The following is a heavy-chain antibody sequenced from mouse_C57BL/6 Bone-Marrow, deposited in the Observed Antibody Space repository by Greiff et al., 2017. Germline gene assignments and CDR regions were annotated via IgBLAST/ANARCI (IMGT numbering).Heavy chain of an antibody. CDR1: GYTFTDYY. J-gene: IGHJ2*01. CDR2: INPNNGGT. CDR3: ARSSDYGSIYYFDY. Sequence: VQLQQSGPELVKPGASVKISCKASGYTFTDYYMNWVKQSHGKSLEWIGDINPNNGGTSYNQKFKGKATLTVDTSSSTAYMELRSLTSEDSAVYYCARSSDYGSIYYFDYWGQGTTLTVSS. D-gene: IGHD1-1*01. V-gene: IGHV1-26*01.